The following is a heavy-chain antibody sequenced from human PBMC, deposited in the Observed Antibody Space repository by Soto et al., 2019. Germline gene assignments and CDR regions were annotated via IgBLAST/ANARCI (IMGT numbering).Heavy chain of an antibody. V-gene: IGHV3-23*01. CDR2: ISDSGGST. CDR3: AKDGGWSLAVAGLFDY. CDR1: GSTFSSDD. D-gene: IGHD6-19*01. J-gene: IGHJ4*02. Sequence: EVHLLEYGGGLVQPGGSLGLSYVVSGSTFSSDDMSWVRQAPGRGLEWVSGISDSGGSTYYADSVKGRFTISRDNAKNTLYLLLKSLRVEDTALYYCAKDGGWSLAVAGLFDYWGQGTQVTVSS.